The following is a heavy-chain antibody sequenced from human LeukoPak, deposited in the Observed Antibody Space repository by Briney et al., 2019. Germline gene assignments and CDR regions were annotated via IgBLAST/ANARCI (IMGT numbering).Heavy chain of an antibody. CDR3: ARDLVVAGTGFGY. Sequence: GRSLRLSYAASGFTFDNYGMSWVRQAPGKGLEWVSGINWKGGTTGYVDSVKGRFTISRDNAKKSLYLQMNSLRAEDTALYYCARDLVVAGTGFGYWGQGTLVTVSS. CDR1: GFTFDNYG. CDR2: INWKGGTT. D-gene: IGHD6-19*01. J-gene: IGHJ4*02. V-gene: IGHV3-20*03.